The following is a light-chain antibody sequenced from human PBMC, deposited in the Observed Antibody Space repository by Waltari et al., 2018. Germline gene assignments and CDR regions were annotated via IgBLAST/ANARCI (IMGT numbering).Light chain of an antibody. Sequence: DIQMTQSPSSVSASVGDRVTIAWRASQDIRNWLSWYQQKPGKAPNLLIYATSSLQTGGPSRFSGSGSGTEFTLNISSLQREDFATYYCQQANSFPITFGPGTKVDIK. CDR1: QDIRNW. CDR2: ATS. CDR3: QQANSFPIT. J-gene: IGKJ3*01. V-gene: IGKV1-12*01.